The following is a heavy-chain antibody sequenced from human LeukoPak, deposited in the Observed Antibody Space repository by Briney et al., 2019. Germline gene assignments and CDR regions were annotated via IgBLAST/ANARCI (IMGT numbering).Heavy chain of an antibody. V-gene: IGHV3-15*01. J-gene: IGHJ4*02. D-gene: IGHD3-22*01. CDR3: TRGHYSSL. Sequence: GGSLRLSCAASGFSFSNERMRWVRQAPGKGLEWVGRINTKSDGQTTEYGAPVKGRLTISRDDSKNTLYLQMNSLNTEDTGVYFCTRGHYSSLWGQGTLDTASS. CDR2: INTKSDGQTT. CDR1: GFSFSNER.